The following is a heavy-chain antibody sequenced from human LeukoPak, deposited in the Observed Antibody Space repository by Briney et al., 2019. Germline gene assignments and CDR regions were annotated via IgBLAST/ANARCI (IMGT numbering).Heavy chain of an antibody. Sequence: ASVKVSCKASGYSFTGYYIHWLRQAPGQGLEWMGWINPYSGDTNYARKFQGRVTMTRDTSISTAYMELSGLTSDDTSVYYCFSDDSNGNFDTWGQGTLVTVSS. D-gene: IGHD2-8*01. CDR1: GYSFTGYY. J-gene: IGHJ4*02. CDR3: FSDDSNGNFDT. V-gene: IGHV1-2*02. CDR2: INPYSGDT.